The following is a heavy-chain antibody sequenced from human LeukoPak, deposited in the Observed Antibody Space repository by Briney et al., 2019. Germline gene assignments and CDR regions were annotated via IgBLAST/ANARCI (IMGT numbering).Heavy chain of an antibody. Sequence: ASETLSLTCTVSGGSISSSSYYWGWIRQPPGKGLEWIGSIYYSGSTYYNPSLKSRVTISVDTSKNQFSLKLSSVTAADTAVYYCARGGGGFIAVAGLLDYWGQGTLVTVSS. J-gene: IGHJ4*02. CDR3: ARGGGGFIAVAGLLDY. D-gene: IGHD6-19*01. V-gene: IGHV4-39*07. CDR1: GGSISSSSYY. CDR2: IYYSGST.